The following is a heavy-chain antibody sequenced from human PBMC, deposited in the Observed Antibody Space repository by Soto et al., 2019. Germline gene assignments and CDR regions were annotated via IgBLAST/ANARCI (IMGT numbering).Heavy chain of an antibody. Sequence: ASVKVSCKASGYTFTSYDINWVRQATGQGLEWMGWMNPNSGNTGYAQKFQGRVTMTRNTSINTAYMDLSSLRSEDTAVYYCARANWGSGAFDIWGQGTMVTVSS. J-gene: IGHJ3*02. D-gene: IGHD7-27*01. CDR2: MNPNSGNT. V-gene: IGHV1-8*01. CDR3: ARANWGSGAFDI. CDR1: GYTFTSYD.